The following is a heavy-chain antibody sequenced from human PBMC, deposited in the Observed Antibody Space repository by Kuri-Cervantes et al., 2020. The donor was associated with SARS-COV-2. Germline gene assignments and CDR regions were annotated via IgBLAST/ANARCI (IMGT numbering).Heavy chain of an antibody. CDR2: IYTSGST. Sequence: GSLRLSCTVSGGSISSHYWSWIRQPPGKGLEWIGYIYTSGSTNYNPSLKSRVTMSVDTSKNQFSLKLSSVTAADTAVYYCARDLSPLRYCSSTSCYPYHYYMDVWGKGTTVTVSS. CDR3: ARDLSPLRYCSSTSCYPYHYYMDV. D-gene: IGHD2-2*01. J-gene: IGHJ6*03. V-gene: IGHV4-4*08. CDR1: GGSISSHY.